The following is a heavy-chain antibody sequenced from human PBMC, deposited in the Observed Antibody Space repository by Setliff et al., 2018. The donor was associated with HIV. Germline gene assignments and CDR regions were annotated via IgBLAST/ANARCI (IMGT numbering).Heavy chain of an antibody. CDR3: ARDRGIRRFGEVAFDI. CDR2: ISAYNGNT. D-gene: IGHD3-10*01. V-gene: IGHV1-18*01. Sequence: RASVKVSCKASGYTFTSYGISWVRQAPGQGLEWMGWISAYNGNTNYAQKLQGRVTMTTDTSTSTAYMELRSLRSDDTAVYYCARDRGIRRFGEVAFDIWGQGTMVTVSS. J-gene: IGHJ3*02. CDR1: GYTFTSYG.